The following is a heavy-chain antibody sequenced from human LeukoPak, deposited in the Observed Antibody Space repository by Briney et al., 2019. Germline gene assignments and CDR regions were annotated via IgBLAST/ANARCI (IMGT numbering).Heavy chain of an antibody. Sequence: GGPLTLPCAASGLPYNTYWEIWVRHAPGKGRVCVAHIRQDGSEILYVDSVKGRFTISRDNAKNSLYLQMNSLRTEDTAVYYCARYQGGGWDVWGQGTTVIVSS. CDR1: GLPYNTYW. D-gene: IGHD6-25*01. CDR3: ARYQGGGWDV. V-gene: IGHV3-7*01. J-gene: IGHJ6*01. CDR2: IRQDGSEI.